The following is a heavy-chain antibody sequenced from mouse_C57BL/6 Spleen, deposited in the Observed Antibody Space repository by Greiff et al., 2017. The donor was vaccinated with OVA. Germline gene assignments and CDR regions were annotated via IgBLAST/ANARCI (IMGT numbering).Heavy chain of an antibody. V-gene: IGHV5-17*01. CDR3: ARDSPRFAY. J-gene: IGHJ3*01. Sequence: DVKLVESGGGLVKPGGSLKLSCAASGFTFSDYGMHWVRQAPEKGLEWVAYISSGSSTIYYADTVKGRFTISRDNAKNTLFLQMTSLRSEDTAMYYCARDSPRFAYWGQGTLVTVSA. CDR1: GFTFSDYG. CDR2: ISSGSSTI.